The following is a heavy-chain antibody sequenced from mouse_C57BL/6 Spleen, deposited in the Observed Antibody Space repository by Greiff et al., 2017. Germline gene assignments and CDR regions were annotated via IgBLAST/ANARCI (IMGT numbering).Heavy chain of an antibody. Sequence: VQLQQPGAELVRPGSSVKLSCKASGYTFTSYWMHWVKQRPIQGLEWIGNIDPSDSETHYNQKFKDKATLTVDKSSSTAYMQLSSLTSEDSAVYYCARRIYYDYDEGYFDVWGTGTTVTVSS. V-gene: IGHV1-52*01. CDR2: IDPSDSET. CDR3: ARRIYYDYDEGYFDV. J-gene: IGHJ1*03. CDR1: GYTFTSYW. D-gene: IGHD2-4*01.